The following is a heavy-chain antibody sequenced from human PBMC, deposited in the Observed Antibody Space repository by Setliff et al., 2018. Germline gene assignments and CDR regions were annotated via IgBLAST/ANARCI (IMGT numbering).Heavy chain of an antibody. CDR2: IYYSGST. Sequence: PSETLSLTCAVSDYSISSGNYWGWIRQPPGKGLEWIGSIYYSGSTYYNPSLKSRVTISVDTSKNQFSLKLSSVTAADTAVYYCARDKPEGYNFWSGYLGGGLMDVWGQGTTVTVSS. D-gene: IGHD3-3*01. CDR1: DYSISSGNY. V-gene: IGHV4-38-2*02. CDR3: ARDKPEGYNFWSGYLGGGLMDV. J-gene: IGHJ6*02.